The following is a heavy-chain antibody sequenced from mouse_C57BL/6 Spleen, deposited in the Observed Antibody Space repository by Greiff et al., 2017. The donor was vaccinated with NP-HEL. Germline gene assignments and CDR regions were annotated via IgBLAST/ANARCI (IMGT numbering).Heavy chain of an antibody. CDR3: APIITTVVAEGYAMDY. CDR1: GYAFSSSW. Sequence: VVKPGASVKISCKASGYAFSSSWMNWVKQRPGKGLEWIGRIYPGDGDTNYNGKFKGKATLTADKSSSTAYMQLSSLTSEDSAVYFCAPIITTVVAEGYAMDYWGQGTSVTVSS. CDR2: IYPGDGDT. V-gene: IGHV1-82*01. D-gene: IGHD1-1*01. J-gene: IGHJ4*01.